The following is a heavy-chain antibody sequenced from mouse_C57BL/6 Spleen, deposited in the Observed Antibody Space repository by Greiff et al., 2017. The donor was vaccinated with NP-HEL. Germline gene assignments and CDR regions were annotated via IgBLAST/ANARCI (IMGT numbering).Heavy chain of an antibody. Sequence: QVQLQQSGPGLVQPSQCLSITCTVSGFSLTSYGVHWVRQSPGKGLEWLGVIWRGGSTDYNAAFMSRLSITKDNSKSQVFVNMNSLQADDTAIYYCAKNYDGYYAWFAYWGQGTLVTVSA. CDR1: GFSLTSYG. CDR3: AKNYDGYYAWFAY. J-gene: IGHJ3*01. V-gene: IGHV2-5*01. CDR2: IWRGGST. D-gene: IGHD2-3*01.